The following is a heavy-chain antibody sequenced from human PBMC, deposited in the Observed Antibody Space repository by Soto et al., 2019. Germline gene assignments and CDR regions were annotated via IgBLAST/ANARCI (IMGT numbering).Heavy chain of an antibody. CDR2: ISYDGSNK. Sequence: QVQLVESGGGVVQPGRSLRLSCAASGFTFSSYGMHWVRQAPGKGLEWVAVISYDGSNKYYADSVKGRFTISRDNSKNTLYLQMNSLRAEDTAVYYCAKDRIIAAAPTTPHGYYCMDVWGQGTTVTVSS. CDR3: AKDRIIAAAPTTPHGYYCMDV. CDR1: GFTFSSYG. J-gene: IGHJ6*02. V-gene: IGHV3-30*18. D-gene: IGHD6-13*01.